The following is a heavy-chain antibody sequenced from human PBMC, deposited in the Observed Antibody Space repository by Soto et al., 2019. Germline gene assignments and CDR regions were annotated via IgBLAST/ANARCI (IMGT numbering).Heavy chain of an antibody. CDR3: ASQAKRRITGTRMRGGVDY. J-gene: IGHJ4*02. Sequence: SETLSLTCAVYGGSFSGYYWSWIRQPPGKGLEWIGEINHSGSTNYNPSLKSRVTISVDTSKNQFSLKLSSVTAADTAVYYCASQAKRRITGTRMRGGVDYWGQGTLVTVSS. V-gene: IGHV4-34*01. CDR2: INHSGST. CDR1: GGSFSGYY. D-gene: IGHD1-20*01.